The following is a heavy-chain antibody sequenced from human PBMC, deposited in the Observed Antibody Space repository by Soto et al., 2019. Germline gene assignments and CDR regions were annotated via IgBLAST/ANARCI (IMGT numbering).Heavy chain of an antibody. V-gene: IGHV4-59*01. J-gene: IGHJ4*02. Sequence: ETLSLTCTVSGGSISGYYWSWIRQPPGKGLEWIAYIYGSGNTNYNPSLKSRVTISIDTSKNQLSLKATSVTAADTAVYYCARQGGGYGWFFDYWGQGIPVTVSS. CDR3: ARQGGGYGWFFDY. CDR1: GGSISGYY. CDR2: IYGSGNT. D-gene: IGHD5-12*01.